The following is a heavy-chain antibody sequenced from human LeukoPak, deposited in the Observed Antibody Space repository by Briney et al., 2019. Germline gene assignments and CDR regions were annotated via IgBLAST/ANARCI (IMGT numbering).Heavy chain of an antibody. J-gene: IGHJ4*02. D-gene: IGHD1-7*01. CDR1: GYSISSGYY. CDR2: IYHSGST. V-gene: IGHV4-38-2*01. CDR3: AGQAYNWNYIY. Sequence: SETLSLTCAVSGYSISSGYYWGWIRQPPGKGLEWIGSIYHSGSTYYNPSLKSRVTISVDTSKNQFSLKLSSVTAADTAVYYCAGQAYNWNYIYWGQGTLVTVSS.